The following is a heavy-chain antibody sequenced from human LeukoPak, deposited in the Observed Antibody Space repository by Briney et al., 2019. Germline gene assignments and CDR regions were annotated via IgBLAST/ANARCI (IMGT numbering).Heavy chain of an antibody. J-gene: IGHJ4*02. CDR2: FSASGGTT. Sequence: PGGSLRLSRAASGFTFSRSAVNWVRQAPGKGLEWVSSFSASGGTTYYADSVKGRFTISRDNSKNTLSVQMNSLRAEDTALYYCAKDPFDYWGQGTLVTVSS. CDR3: AKDPFDY. CDR1: GFTFSRSA. V-gene: IGHV3-23*01.